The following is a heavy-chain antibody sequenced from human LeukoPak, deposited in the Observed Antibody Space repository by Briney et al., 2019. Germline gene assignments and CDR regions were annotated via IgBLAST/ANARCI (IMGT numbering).Heavy chain of an antibody. Sequence: SVKVSCKASGGTFSSYAISWVRQAPGQGLEWMGGIIPIFGTANYAQKFQGRVTITADESTSTAYMELSSLRAEDTAVYYCARVKRYFDWLGSTASFDYWGQGTLVTVSS. CDR1: GGTFSSYA. CDR2: IIPIFGTA. V-gene: IGHV1-69*13. D-gene: IGHD3-9*01. CDR3: ARVKRYFDWLGSTASFDY. J-gene: IGHJ4*02.